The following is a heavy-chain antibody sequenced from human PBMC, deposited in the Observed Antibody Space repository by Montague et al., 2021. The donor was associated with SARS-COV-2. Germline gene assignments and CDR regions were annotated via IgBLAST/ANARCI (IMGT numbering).Heavy chain of an antibody. Sequence: SLRLSCAASGFTFSSYSMNWVRQAPGKGLEWVSSISSSSSYIYYADSVKGRFTISRDNAKNSLYLQMNSLRAEDTAVYYCARNGYCSSTSCSIYGMDVWGQGTTVTVS. CDR1: GFTFSSYS. CDR3: ARNGYCSSTSCSIYGMDV. CDR2: ISSSSSYI. J-gene: IGHJ6*02. V-gene: IGHV3-21*01. D-gene: IGHD2-2*01.